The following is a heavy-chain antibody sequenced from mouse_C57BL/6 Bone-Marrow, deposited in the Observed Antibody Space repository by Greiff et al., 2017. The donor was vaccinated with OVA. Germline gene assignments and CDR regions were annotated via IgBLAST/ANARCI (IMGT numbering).Heavy chain of an antibody. CDR2: IDPSDSYT. V-gene: IGHV1-69*01. D-gene: IGHD2-3*01. CDR3: ARRGWGYYAMDY. CDR1: GYTFTSYW. J-gene: IGHJ4*01. Sequence: QVQLQQPGAELVMPGASVKLSCKASGYTFTSYWMHWVKQRPGQGLEWIGEIDPSDSYTNYNQKFKGKSTLTVDKSSSTAYMQLSSLTSEDSAVYDCARRGWGYYAMDYWGQGTSVTVSS.